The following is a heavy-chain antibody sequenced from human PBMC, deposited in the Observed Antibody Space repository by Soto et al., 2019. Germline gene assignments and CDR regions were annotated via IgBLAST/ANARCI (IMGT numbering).Heavy chain of an antibody. J-gene: IGHJ6*02. D-gene: IGHD1-26*01. CDR3: SVGAFAYYNDLDV. V-gene: IGHV3-23*01. CDR2: ISGGGGRT. CDR1: GFTFSSYA. Sequence: PGGSLRLSCAASGFTFSSYAMSWVRQAPGKGLEWVSGISGGGGRTYYADSVKGRFTISRDNSKNTLYLQMNNLRAEDTAVYYCSVGAFAYYNDLDVWGQGTTVTVSS.